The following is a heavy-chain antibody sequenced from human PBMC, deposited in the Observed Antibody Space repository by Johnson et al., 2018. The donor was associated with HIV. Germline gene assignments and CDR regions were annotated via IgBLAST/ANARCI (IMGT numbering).Heavy chain of an antibody. CDR1: GFSFSNYA. V-gene: IGHV3-30*03. CDR3: ARVRVKRVQSSSWYGGAFDL. J-gene: IGHJ3*01. CDR2: VSSDGSNK. Sequence: VQLVESGGGVVQPGRSLRLSCAASGFSFSNYAMDWVRQAPDKGLEWVAVVSSDGSNKNYADSVKGRFTMSRDNSKNTLYLQMNSLRAEDTAVYYCARVRVKRVQSSSWYGGAFDLWGQGTMVTVSS. D-gene: IGHD2-2*01.